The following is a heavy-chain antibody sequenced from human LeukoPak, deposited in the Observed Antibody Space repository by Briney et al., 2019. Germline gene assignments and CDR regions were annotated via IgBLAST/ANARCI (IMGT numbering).Heavy chain of an antibody. V-gene: IGHV4-39*01. CDR2: IYYSGST. Sequence: KSSETLSLTCTVSGGSISSSSYYWGWIRQPPGKGLEWIGSIYYSGSTYYNPSLKSRVTISVDTSKNQFSLKLSSVTAADTAVYYCARCPVVVVAAAWFDPWDQGTLVTVSS. D-gene: IGHD2-15*01. CDR1: GGSISSSSYY. CDR3: ARCPVVVVAAAWFDP. J-gene: IGHJ5*02.